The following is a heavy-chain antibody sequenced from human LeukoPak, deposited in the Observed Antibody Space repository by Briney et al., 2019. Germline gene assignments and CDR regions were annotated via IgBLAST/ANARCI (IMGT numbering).Heavy chain of an antibody. CDR3: TRDSGTTGEVKFDP. CDR2: IYTSGST. CDR1: GNSFGDYY. Sequence: PSETLSLTCTVSGNSFGDYYWSWIRQPAGKGLEWIGRIYTSGSTTYNPSLKSRVTMSVDTSKSQFSLNLMSVTAADTAVYYCTRDSGTTGEVKFDPWGQGTLVTVSS. V-gene: IGHV4-4*07. J-gene: IGHJ5*02. D-gene: IGHD3-10*01.